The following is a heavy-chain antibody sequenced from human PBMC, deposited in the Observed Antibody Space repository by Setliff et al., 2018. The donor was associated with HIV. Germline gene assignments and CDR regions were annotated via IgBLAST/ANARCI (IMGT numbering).Heavy chain of an antibody. CDR2: FNPNSGVT. J-gene: IGHJ4*02. Sequence: ASVKVSCKASGFIFTDYQIHWVRQAPGQGLEGLGRFNPNSGVTNSPQKFKGRVTMTWDTSINTAYMELSRLTSDDTAFYYCAREATGDFWSGYSSRGLDYWGQGTLVTVSS. V-gene: IGHV1-2*06. CDR3: AREATGDFWSGYSSRGLDY. D-gene: IGHD3-3*01. CDR1: GFIFTDYQ.